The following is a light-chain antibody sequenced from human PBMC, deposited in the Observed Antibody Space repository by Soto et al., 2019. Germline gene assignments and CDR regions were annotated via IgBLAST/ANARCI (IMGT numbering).Light chain of an antibody. V-gene: IGLV2-23*01. Sequence: QSALTQPASVSGSPGQSITISCTGTSSDVGTYNLVSWYQQHPGKAPKLMIYEGTKRPSGVSNRFSGSKSGYTASLTISGLQAEDEADYYCCSYSSNRPPYVFGTGTKVTVL. CDR1: SSDVGTYNL. J-gene: IGLJ1*01. CDR3: CSYSSNRPPYV. CDR2: EGT.